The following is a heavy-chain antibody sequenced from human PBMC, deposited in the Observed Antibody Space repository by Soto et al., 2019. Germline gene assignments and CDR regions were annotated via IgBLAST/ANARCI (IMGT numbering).Heavy chain of an antibody. V-gene: IGHV5-51*01. CDR3: ATAYVYDFENSNYYRDAFDI. CDR1: VYSFYFYW. Sequence: GESLKISCKASVYSFYFYWIGWVRQMPGKGLEWMAIMYPDDSDIRYSPSFEAHVTISADKSTSTAFLQWSSLKASDTAMYYCATAYVYDFENSNYYRDAFDIWGQGTLVTVSS. J-gene: IGHJ3*02. D-gene: IGHD3-22*01. CDR2: MYPDDSDI.